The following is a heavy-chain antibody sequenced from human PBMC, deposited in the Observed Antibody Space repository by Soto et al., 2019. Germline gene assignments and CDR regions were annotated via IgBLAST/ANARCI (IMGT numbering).Heavy chain of an antibody. CDR1: GFTFSSHG. V-gene: IGHV3-33*01. CDR2: IGYEGSKQ. D-gene: IGHD1-1*01. J-gene: IGHJ6*02. CDR3: ARADIGTYGMAV. Sequence: QVQLVESGGGVVQPGKSLRLACVASGFTFSSHGMHWVRQAPGKGLEWVAVIGYEGSKQEYADSVKGRVTISRDNSKNTVYLQMSSLRAEDTAVYDCARADIGTYGMAVWGQGTTVTVSS.